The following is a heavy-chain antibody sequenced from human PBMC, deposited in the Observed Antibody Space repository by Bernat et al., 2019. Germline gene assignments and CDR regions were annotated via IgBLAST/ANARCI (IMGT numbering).Heavy chain of an antibody. Sequence: EVQLVESGGGLVKPGGSLRLSCAASGFTFSGYSMNWVRQAPGKGLEWVSSISSSSSYIYYADSVKGRFTISRDNAKNSLYLQMNSLRAEDTAVYYCAGDPTNYYYYYGMDVWGQGTTVTVSS. CDR2: ISSSSSYI. CDR3: AGDPTNYYYYYGMDV. V-gene: IGHV3-21*01. CDR1: GFTFSGYS. J-gene: IGHJ6*02.